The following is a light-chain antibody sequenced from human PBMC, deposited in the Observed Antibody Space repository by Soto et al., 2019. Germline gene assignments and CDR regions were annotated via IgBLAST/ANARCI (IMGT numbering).Light chain of an antibody. J-gene: IGKJ4*01. V-gene: IGKV3D-11*02. CDR3: QQRSTWGLT. CDR2: DAS. CDR1: QSVSSY. Sequence: VLTQSPAIRCFSPREKTTLSCRASQSVSSYLAWYQQKPGQAPRLLIYDASNRATGIPARFSGSGPGTDFTLTISSLEPEDFAVYYCQQRSTWGLTFGGGIRVDI.